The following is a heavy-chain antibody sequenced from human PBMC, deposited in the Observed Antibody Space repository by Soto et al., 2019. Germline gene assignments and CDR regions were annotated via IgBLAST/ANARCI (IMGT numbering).Heavy chain of an antibody. CDR2: IYHSGST. V-gene: IGHV4-4*02. D-gene: IGHD3-22*01. J-gene: IGHJ6*02. CDR1: GGSISSSNW. CDR3: ARGRSYYDSSGYYYYYYGMDV. Sequence: ETLSLTCAVSGGSISSSNWWSWVRQPPGKGLEWIGEIYHSGSTNYNPSLKSRVTISVDKSKNQFSLKLSSVTAADTAVYYCARGRSYYDSSGYYYYYYGMDVWGQGTTVTVSS.